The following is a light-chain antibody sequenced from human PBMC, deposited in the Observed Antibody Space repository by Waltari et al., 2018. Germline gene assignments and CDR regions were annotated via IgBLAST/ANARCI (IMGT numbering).Light chain of an antibody. Sequence: QSVLTQPPSASGTPGQRVTISCSGSCSNIGSNYLHWYQQLPGTAPKLLIYRNNQRPSXXPXXXSGSKSGTSASLAISGLRSEDEADYYCAAWDDSLSGLVFGGGTKLTVL. J-gene: IGLJ2*01. V-gene: IGLV1-47*01. CDR1: CSNIGSNY. CDR2: RNN. CDR3: AAWDDSLSGLV.